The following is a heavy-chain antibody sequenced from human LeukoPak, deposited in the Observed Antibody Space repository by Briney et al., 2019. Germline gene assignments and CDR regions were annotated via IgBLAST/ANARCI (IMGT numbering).Heavy chain of an antibody. J-gene: IGHJ4*02. V-gene: IGHV1-69*13. CDR1: GYTFTSYY. D-gene: IGHD3-22*01. Sequence: SVKVSCKASGYTFTSYYMHWVRQAPGQGLEWMGGIIPIFGTANYAQKFQGRVTITADESTSTAYMELSSLRSEDTAVYYCARSEFYDSSGYFDYWGQGTLVTVSS. CDR2: IIPIFGTA. CDR3: ARSEFYDSSGYFDY.